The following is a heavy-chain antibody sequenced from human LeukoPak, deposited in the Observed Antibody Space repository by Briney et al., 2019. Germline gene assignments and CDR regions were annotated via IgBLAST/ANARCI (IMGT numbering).Heavy chain of an antibody. CDR3: AKDFSDTAMVDY. CDR2: ISGDGGST. CDR1: GFTFDDYA. Sequence: GGSLRLSCAASGFTFDDYAMHWVRQAPGKGLEWVSLISGDGGSTYYADSVKGRFTISRDNSKNSLYLQMNGLRTEDTALYYCAKDFSDTAMVDYWGQGTLVTVSS. D-gene: IGHD5-18*01. J-gene: IGHJ4*02. V-gene: IGHV3-43*02.